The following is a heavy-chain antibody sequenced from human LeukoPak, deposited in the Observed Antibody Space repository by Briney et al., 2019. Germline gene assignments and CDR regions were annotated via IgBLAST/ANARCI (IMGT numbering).Heavy chain of an antibody. CDR3: ARDSSDVRDDYGDF. D-gene: IGHD3-10*01. CDR1: GFTFSSYS. J-gene: IGHJ4*02. V-gene: IGHV3-48*02. CDR2: ISSSSSTI. Sequence: GGSLRLSRAASGFTFSSYSMNWVRQAPGKGLEWVSYISSSSSTIYYVDSVKGRFTISRDNAKNSLYLQMNSLRDEDTAVYYCARDSSDVRDDYGDFWGQGTLVTVSS.